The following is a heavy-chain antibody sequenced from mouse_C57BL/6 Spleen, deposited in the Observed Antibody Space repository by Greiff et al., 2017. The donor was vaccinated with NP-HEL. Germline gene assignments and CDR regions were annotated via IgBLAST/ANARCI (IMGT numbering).Heavy chain of an antibody. D-gene: IGHD2-4*01. CDR1: GFTFSDYY. CDR3: ARRDDYLYYFDY. Sequence: EVQVVESGGGLVQPGGSLKLSCAASGFTFSDYYMYWVRQTPEKRLEWVAYISNGGGSTYYPDTVKGRFTISRDNAKNTLYLQMSRLKSEDTAMYYCARRDDYLYYFDYWGQGTTLTVSS. CDR2: ISNGGGST. J-gene: IGHJ2*01. V-gene: IGHV5-12*01.